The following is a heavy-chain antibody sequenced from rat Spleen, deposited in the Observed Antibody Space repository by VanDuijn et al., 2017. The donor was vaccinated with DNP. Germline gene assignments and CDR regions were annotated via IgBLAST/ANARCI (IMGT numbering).Heavy chain of an antibody. CDR1: GYTFTNYY. CDR2: VIMGSGEI. V-gene: IGHV1-43*01. Sequence: QVQLQQSGAELAKPDSSVKISCKASGYTFTNYYIGWIKQTTGQGLEYIAYVIMGSGEINYNEKFNGKATLTVDTCSSTAFMQLSSLTPDDSAVYSCGSYHYKDWFASWGQGTLVAVS. CDR3: GSYHYKDWFAS. J-gene: IGHJ3*01. D-gene: IGHD1-12*02.